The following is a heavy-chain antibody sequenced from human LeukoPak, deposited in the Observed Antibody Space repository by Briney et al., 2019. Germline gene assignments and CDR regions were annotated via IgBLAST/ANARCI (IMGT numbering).Heavy chain of an antibody. D-gene: IGHD3-3*01. V-gene: IGHV3-53*01. CDR1: GFTVSSNY. J-gene: IGHJ6*02. CDR3: ARRVVIYYYYGMDV. CDR2: IYSGGST. Sequence: PGGSLRLSCAASGFTVSSNYMSWVRQAPGKGLEWVSVIYSGGSTYYADSVKGRFTISRDNSKNTLYLRMNSLRAEDTAVYYCARRVVIYYYYGMDVWGQGTTVTVSS.